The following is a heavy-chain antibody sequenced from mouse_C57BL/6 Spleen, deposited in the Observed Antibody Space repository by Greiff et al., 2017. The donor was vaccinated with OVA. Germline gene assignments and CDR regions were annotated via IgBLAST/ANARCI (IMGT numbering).Heavy chain of an antibody. CDR2: INPSTGGT. CDR1: GYSFTGYY. D-gene: IGHD2-5*01. V-gene: IGHV1-42*01. Sequence: EVKLMESGPELVKPGASVKISCKASGYSFTGYYMNWVKQSPEKSLEWIGEINPSTGGTTYNQKFKAKATLTVDKSSSTAYMQLKSLTSEDSAVYYCARSYSNYPSYAMDYWGQGTSVTVSS. CDR3: ARSYSNYPSYAMDY. J-gene: IGHJ4*01.